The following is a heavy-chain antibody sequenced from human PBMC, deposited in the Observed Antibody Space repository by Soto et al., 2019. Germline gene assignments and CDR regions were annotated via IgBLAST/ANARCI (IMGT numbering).Heavy chain of an antibody. CDR2: MNPNRGNT. J-gene: IGHJ6*02. V-gene: IGHV1-8*01. D-gene: IGHD6-13*01. CDR3: ARRGYSSSWYYYYYYGMDV. Sequence: QVQLVQSGAEVKKPGASVKVSCKASGYTFTSYDLNWVLQATGQGLEWMGWMNPNRGNTGYAQKFQGRVTMTRNSSISTAYMELSSLRSEDTAVYYCARRGYSSSWYYYYYYGMDVWGQGTTVTVSS. CDR1: GYTFTSYD.